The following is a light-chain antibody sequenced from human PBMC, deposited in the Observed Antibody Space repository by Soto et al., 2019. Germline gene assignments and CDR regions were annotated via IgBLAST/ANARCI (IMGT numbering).Light chain of an antibody. CDR2: KDS. J-gene: IGLJ2*01. Sequence: SYELTQPSSVSVSPGQTARITCSGDVLAKKYARWFQQKPGQAPVLMIYKDSERPSGIPERFSGSSSGTTVTLTISGAQVADEADYYCYSAADNNLVFGGGTKVTVL. V-gene: IGLV3-27*01. CDR3: YSAADNNLV. CDR1: VLAKKY.